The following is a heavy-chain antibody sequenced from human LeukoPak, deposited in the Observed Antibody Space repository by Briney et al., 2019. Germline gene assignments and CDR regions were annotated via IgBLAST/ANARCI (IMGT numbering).Heavy chain of an antibody. Sequence: GGSLRLSCAASGFTFSSYSMNWVRQAPGKGLEWLAVISYDGSSKYYADSVKGRFTISRDNSKNTVYLQMSSLRPEDTAVYYCARGGGGFDLWYHLDYWGQGTLVTVSS. V-gene: IGHV3-30*03. CDR3: ARGGGGFDLWYHLDY. CDR1: GFTFSSYS. J-gene: IGHJ4*02. CDR2: ISYDGSSK. D-gene: IGHD5-12*01.